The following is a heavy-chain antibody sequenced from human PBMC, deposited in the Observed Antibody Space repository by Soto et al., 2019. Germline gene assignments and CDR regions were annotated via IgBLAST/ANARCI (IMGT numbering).Heavy chain of an antibody. Sequence: QVQLVQSGAEVRKPGSSVKVSCKAPGGTFSTYIISWVRQAPGQGLEWMGRIIPIPDITNYAQKFQGRVAVTEDTPTSTAYMELTRLKPDDTAVYYCARDRITTRGDAFDLWGQGTMVTVSS. CDR3: ARDRITTRGDAFDL. V-gene: IGHV1-69*08. D-gene: IGHD3-3*01. J-gene: IGHJ3*01. CDR1: GGTFSTYI. CDR2: IIPIPDIT.